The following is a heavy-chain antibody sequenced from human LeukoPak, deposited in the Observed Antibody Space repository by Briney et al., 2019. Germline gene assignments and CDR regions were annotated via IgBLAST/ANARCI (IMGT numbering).Heavy chain of an antibody. J-gene: IGHJ4*02. V-gene: IGHV3-30*18. CDR3: AKLIDYGGNSVSY. Sequence: GGSLGLSCAASGFTFSSYGMHWVRQAPGKGLEWVAVISYDGSNKYYADSVKGRFTISRDNSKNTLYLQMNSLRAEDTAVYYCAKLIDYGGNSVSYWGQGTLVTVSS. CDR2: ISYDGSNK. CDR1: GFTFSSYG. D-gene: IGHD4-23*01.